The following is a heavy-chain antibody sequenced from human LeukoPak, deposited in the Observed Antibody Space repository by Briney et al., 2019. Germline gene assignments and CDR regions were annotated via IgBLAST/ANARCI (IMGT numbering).Heavy chain of an antibody. Sequence: SETLSLTCTVSGGSISSYYWSWIRQPPGKGLEWIGYIYTSGSTDYNPSLKSRVTMSVDTSKNQFSLKLSSVTAADTAVYYCAREHAVWFDPWGQGTLVTVSS. D-gene: IGHD1/OR15-1a*01. CDR2: IYTSGST. V-gene: IGHV4-4*09. J-gene: IGHJ5*02. CDR3: AREHAVWFDP. CDR1: GGSISSYY.